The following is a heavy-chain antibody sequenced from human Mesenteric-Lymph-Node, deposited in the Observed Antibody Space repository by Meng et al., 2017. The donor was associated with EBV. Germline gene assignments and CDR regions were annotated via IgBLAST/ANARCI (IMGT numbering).Heavy chain of an antibody. CDR2: TYYRSKWYT. Sequence: QVQLQQSGPGLVKPSQTLSLTCAISGDSVSTTTAAAWNWIRQSPSRGLEWLGRTYYRSKWYTDYAVSVKSRIIINSDTSKNQFSLQLNSVTLEDTAVYYCTREASTGDFDYWGQGTLVTVSS. D-gene: IGHD7-27*01. V-gene: IGHV6-1*01. CDR3: TREASTGDFDY. CDR1: GDSVSTTTAAA. J-gene: IGHJ4*02.